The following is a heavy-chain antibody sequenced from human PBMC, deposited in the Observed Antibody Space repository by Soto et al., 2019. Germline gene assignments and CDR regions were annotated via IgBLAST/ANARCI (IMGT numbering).Heavy chain of an antibody. CDR2: ISYVGSNK. CDR1: GFTFSSYG. Sequence: QVQLVESGGGVVQPGRSLRLSCEASGFTFSSYGMHWVRQAPGKGLEWVAVISYVGSNKYYADSVKGRFTISRDNSKNTLYLQMNSLIAEVMAVYYCAKDICFVVVTAIFDYWGQGTPVTVSS. J-gene: IGHJ4*02. D-gene: IGHD2-21*02. V-gene: IGHV3-30*18. CDR3: AKDICFVVVTAIFDY.